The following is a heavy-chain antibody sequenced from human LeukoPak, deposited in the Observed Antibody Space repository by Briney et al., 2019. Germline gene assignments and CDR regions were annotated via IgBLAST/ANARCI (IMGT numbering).Heavy chain of an antibody. J-gene: IGHJ4*02. CDR2: IYSGGST. CDR3: ARGGYYGSGVFDS. V-gene: IGHV3-66*01. D-gene: IGHD3-10*01. CDR1: RFTFSSYS. Sequence: GGSLRLSCAASRFTFSSYSMNWVRQAPGKGLEWVSVIYSGGSTYYADSVKGRFTISRDNSKNTLSLQMNSLRAEDTAVYYCARGGYYGSGVFDSWGQGTLVTVSS.